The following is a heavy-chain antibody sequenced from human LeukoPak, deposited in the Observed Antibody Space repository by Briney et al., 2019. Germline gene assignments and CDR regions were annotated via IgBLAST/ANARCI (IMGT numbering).Heavy chain of an antibody. D-gene: IGHD1-26*01. Sequence: SQTLSLTCAISGDSVSSNSAAWNWIRQSPSRGLEWLGRTYYRSKWYNDYAVSVKSRIIINPDTSKNQFSLQLNSVTPEDTAVHYCAREGSIVGATSDAFDIWGQGTMVTVSS. V-gene: IGHV6-1*01. CDR2: TYYRSKWYN. CDR1: GDSVSSNSAA. J-gene: IGHJ3*02. CDR3: AREGSIVGATSDAFDI.